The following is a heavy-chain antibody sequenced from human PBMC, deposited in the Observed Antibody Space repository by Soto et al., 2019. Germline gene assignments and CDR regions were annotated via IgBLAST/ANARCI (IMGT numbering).Heavy chain of an antibody. V-gene: IGHV1-8*01. CDR3: ARGRESIVVVTATLLDY. CDR2: VNPNSGNT. CDR1: GYTFTSYD. J-gene: IGHJ4*02. D-gene: IGHD2-21*02. Sequence: QVQLVQSGAEVKKPGASVKVSCKASGYTFTSYDINWVRQATGQGLEWMGWVNPNSGNTGYAQKSQGRVTMTMTTSTTTAYIEQRSLRSEDTAVYYCARGRESIVVVTATLLDYWGQGTLVTVSS.